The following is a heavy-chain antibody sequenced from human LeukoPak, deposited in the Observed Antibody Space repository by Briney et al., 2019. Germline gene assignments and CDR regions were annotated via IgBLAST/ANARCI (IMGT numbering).Heavy chain of an antibody. D-gene: IGHD7-27*01. CDR1: GYTFTSYY. J-gene: IGHJ4*02. CDR3: ARDSQTGDFDY. Sequence: ASVKVSCKASGYTFTSYYMHWVRQAPGQGLEWMGIINPSGGSTSYAQKFQGRVTMTRDTSTSTAYMELSRLRSDDTAVYYCARDSQTGDFDYWGQGTLVTVSS. V-gene: IGHV1-46*01. CDR2: INPSGGST.